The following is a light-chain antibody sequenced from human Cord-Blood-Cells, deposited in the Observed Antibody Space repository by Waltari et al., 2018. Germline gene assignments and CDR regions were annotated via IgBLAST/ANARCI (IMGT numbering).Light chain of an antibody. CDR3: SSYTSSSTVV. V-gene: IGLV2-14*01. CDR1: SRDVGGYNY. Sequence: QSALTQPASVSGSPGPSITISCPGTSRDVGGYNYVSWYQPHPGKAPKLMIYAVSNRPSGVSNRFSGSKSGNTASLTISGLQAEDEADYYCSSYTSSSTVVFGGGTKLTVL. J-gene: IGLJ2*01. CDR2: AVS.